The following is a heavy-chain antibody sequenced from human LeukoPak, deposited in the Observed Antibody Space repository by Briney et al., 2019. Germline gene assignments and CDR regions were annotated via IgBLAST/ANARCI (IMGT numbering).Heavy chain of an antibody. V-gene: IGHV1-2*06. D-gene: IGHD1-26*01. Sequence: ASVNVSCKASGYTFTGYYMHWVRQAPGQGLEWMGRINPNSGGTNYAQKFQGRVTMTRDTSISTGYMELSSLRSDDTAVYYCARGVGAGYFDYWGQGTLVTVSS. CDR1: GYTFTGYY. CDR3: ARGVGAGYFDY. J-gene: IGHJ4*02. CDR2: INPNSGGT.